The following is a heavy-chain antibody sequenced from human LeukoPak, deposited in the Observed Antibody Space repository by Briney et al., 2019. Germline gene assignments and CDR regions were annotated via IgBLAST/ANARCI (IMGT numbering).Heavy chain of an antibody. V-gene: IGHV3-23*01. D-gene: IGHD2-8*02. Sequence: PGGSLRLSCAASGFTFSSYAMRWVRQAPGKGLEWVSAISGSGGSTYYADSVKGRFTISRDNSKNTLYLQMNSLRAEDTAVYYCAKDLVLVGGYYFDYWGQGTLVTVSS. CDR3: AKDLVLVGGYYFDY. CDR1: GFTFSSYA. CDR2: ISGSGGST. J-gene: IGHJ4*02.